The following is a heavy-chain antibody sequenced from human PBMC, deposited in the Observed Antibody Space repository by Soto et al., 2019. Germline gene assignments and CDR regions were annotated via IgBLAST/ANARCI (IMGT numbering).Heavy chain of an antibody. V-gene: IGHV1-69*01. D-gene: IGHD3-22*01. Sequence: KVSCKASVGTFSSYAISLVRQAPGQGLEWMGGIIPIFGTANYAQKFQGRVTITADESTSTAYMELSSLRSEDTAVYYCASSYYYDSSGYFGYFDYWGQGTLVTVSS. CDR2: IIPIFGTA. CDR1: VGTFSSYA. CDR3: ASSYYYDSSGYFGYFDY. J-gene: IGHJ4*02.